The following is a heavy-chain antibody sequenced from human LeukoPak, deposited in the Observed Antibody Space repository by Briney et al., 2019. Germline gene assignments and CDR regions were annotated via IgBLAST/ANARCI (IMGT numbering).Heavy chain of an antibody. CDR2: IYHSGST. J-gene: IGHJ6*02. CDR3: ARETYGYDFWSGYWGAHYYYGMDV. CDR1: GGSISSSNW. V-gene: IGHV4-4*02. Sequence: SETLSLTCAVSGGSISSSNWWSWVRQPPGKGLEWIGEIYHSGSTNYNPSLKSRVTISVDKSKNQFSLKLSSVTAADTAVYYCARETYGYDFWSGYWGAHYYYGMDVWGQGTTVTVSS. D-gene: IGHD3-3*01.